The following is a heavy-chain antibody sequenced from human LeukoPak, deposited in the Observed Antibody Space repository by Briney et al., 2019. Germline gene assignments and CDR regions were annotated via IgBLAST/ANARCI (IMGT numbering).Heavy chain of an antibody. V-gene: IGHV3-48*02. CDR1: EFTFSSYS. CDR2: ITASGTAM. CDR3: ASSRSYRFDY. J-gene: IGHJ4*02. Sequence: GSLRLSCAASEFTFSSYSMNWVRQAPGKGLEWVSHITASGTAMFYADSVKGRFTISRDNAKNSLYLQMNSLRDEDTAVYYCASSRSYRFDYWGQGTLVTVSS. D-gene: IGHD1-26*01.